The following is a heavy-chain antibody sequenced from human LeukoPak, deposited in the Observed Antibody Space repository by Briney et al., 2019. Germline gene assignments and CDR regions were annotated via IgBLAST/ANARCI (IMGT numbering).Heavy chain of an antibody. J-gene: IGHJ4*02. D-gene: IGHD4-17*01. CDR2: INPSAGST. CDR3: ARAVRGGDYGDYFDY. CDR1: GYTFTSYY. V-gene: IGHV1-46*01. Sequence: ASVKVSCKASGYTFTSYYMHWVRQAPGQGLEWMGIINPSAGSTSYAQKFQGRVTMTRDTSTSTVYMELSRLRSEDTAVYYCARAVRGGDYGDYFDYWGQGTLVTVSS.